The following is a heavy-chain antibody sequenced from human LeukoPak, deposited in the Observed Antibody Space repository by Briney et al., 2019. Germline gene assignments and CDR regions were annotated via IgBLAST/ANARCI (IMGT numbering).Heavy chain of an antibody. J-gene: IGHJ6*02. CDR3: ARDSRITIFGVVPNYYYGMDV. CDR2: ISAYNGNT. Sequence: GASVKVSCKASGYTFTSYGISWVRQAPGQGLEWMGWISAYNGNTNYAHKLQGRVTMTTDTSTSTDYMELSSMRSDDTAVYYCARDSRITIFGVVPNYYYGMDVWGQGTTVTVSS. D-gene: IGHD3-3*01. V-gene: IGHV1-18*01. CDR1: GYTFTSYG.